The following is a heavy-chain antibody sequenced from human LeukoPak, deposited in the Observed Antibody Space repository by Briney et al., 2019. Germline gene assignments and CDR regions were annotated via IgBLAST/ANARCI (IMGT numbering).Heavy chain of an antibody. Sequence: SETLSLTCTVSGGSISSSSYYWSWIRQPPGKGLEWIGEINHSGSTNYNPSLKSRVTISVDTSKNQFSLKLSSVTAADTAVYYCARDGYNRIDYWGQGTLVTVSS. D-gene: IGHD5-24*01. CDR2: INHSGST. CDR1: GGSISSSSYY. CDR3: ARDGYNRIDY. J-gene: IGHJ4*02. V-gene: IGHV4-39*07.